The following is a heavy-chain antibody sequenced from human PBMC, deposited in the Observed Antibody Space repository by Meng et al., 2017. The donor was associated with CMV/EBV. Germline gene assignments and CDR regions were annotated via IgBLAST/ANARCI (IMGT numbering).Heavy chain of an antibody. D-gene: IGHD3-3*01. Sequence: GESLKISCAASGFTFSSYWMSWVRQAPGKGLEWVANIKQDGSEKYYVDSVKGRFTISRDNSKNTLYLQMNSLRAEDTAVYYCAKDPRIFGVVIPLYGMDVWGQGTTVTVSS. J-gene: IGHJ6*02. CDR1: GFTFSSYW. CDR3: AKDPRIFGVVIPLYGMDV. CDR2: IKQDGSEK. V-gene: IGHV3-7*01.